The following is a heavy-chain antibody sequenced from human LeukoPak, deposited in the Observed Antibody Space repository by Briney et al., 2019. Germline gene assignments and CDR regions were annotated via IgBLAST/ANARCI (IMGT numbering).Heavy chain of an antibody. J-gene: IGHJ3*02. D-gene: IGHD2-2*02. Sequence: GGSLRLSCAASGFTFSSYSMNWVRQAPGKGLEWVSSISSSSSYIYYADSVKGRFTISRDNAKNSLYLQMNSLRAEDTAVYYCARVWVGPTIVVVPAAIGAFDIWGQGTMVTVSS. CDR3: ARVWVGPTIVVVPAAIGAFDI. CDR1: GFTFSSYS. CDR2: ISSSSSYI. V-gene: IGHV3-21*01.